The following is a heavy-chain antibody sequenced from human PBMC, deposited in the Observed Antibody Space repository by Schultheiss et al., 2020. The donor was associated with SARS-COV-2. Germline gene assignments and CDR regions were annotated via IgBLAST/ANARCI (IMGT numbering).Heavy chain of an antibody. V-gene: IGHV3-30*18. CDR1: GFTFSSYG. Sequence: GGSLRLSCAASGFTFSSYGMHWVRQAPGKGLEWVAVISYDGSNKYYADSVKGRFTISRDNSKNTLYLQMNSLRAEDTAVYYCAKTANYDFWSGNYARFPFDYWGQGTLVTVSS. J-gene: IGHJ4*02. CDR2: ISYDGSNK. CDR3: AKTANYDFWSGNYARFPFDY. D-gene: IGHD3-3*01.